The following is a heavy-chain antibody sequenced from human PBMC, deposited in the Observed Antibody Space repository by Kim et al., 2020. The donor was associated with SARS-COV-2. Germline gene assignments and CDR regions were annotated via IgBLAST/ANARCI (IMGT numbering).Heavy chain of an antibody. Sequence: ASVKVSCKTSGYRFSDFGITWVRQVPGQGLEWMGWISTYNGNTNYVQKLQGRVTMAADTSTSTSYMELRGLTSDDTAVYFCARGAVSSTGKLAYWGQGTLVTVSS. V-gene: IGHV1-18*01. CDR1: GYRFSDFG. CDR3: ARGAVSSTGKLAY. J-gene: IGHJ4*02. D-gene: IGHD4-4*01. CDR2: ISTYNGNT.